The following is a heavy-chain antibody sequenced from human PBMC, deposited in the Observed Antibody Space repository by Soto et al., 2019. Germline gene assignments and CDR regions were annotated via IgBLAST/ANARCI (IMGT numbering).Heavy chain of an antibody. D-gene: IGHD3-10*01. CDR1: GFTFSSYG. CDR3: AKAAATRVRGVMWSYGMDV. V-gene: IGHV3-30*18. CDR2: ISYDGSNK. Sequence: GGSLRLSCAASGFTFSSYGMHWVRQAPGKGLEWVAVISYDGSNKYYADSVKGRFTISRDNSKDTLYLQMNSLRAEDTAVYYCAKAAATRVRGVMWSYGMDVWGQGTTVTVYS. J-gene: IGHJ6*02.